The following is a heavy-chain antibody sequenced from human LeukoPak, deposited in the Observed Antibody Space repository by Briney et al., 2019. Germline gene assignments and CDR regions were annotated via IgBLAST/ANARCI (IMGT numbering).Heavy chain of an antibody. V-gene: IGHV4-34*01. CDR2: INHSGST. D-gene: IGHD2-15*01. CDR3: ARARGGYCSGGSCYGYYYYYMDV. CDR1: GGSFSGYY. J-gene: IGHJ6*03. Sequence: SETLSLTCAVYGGSFSGYYWSWIRQPPGKGLEWIGEINHSGSTNYNPSLKSRVTISVDTSKNQFSLKLSSVTAADTAVYYCARARGGYCSGGSCYGYYYYYMDVWGKGTTVTVSS.